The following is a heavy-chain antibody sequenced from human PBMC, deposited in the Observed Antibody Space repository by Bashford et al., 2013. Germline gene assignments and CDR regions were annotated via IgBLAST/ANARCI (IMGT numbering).Heavy chain of an antibody. CDR1: GGSISSSNW. V-gene: IGHV4-39*02. J-gene: IGHJ4*02. Sequence: SETLSLTCAVSGGSISSSNWWSWVRQPPEKGLEWIGSIYYTGSTYSNSSLKSRITISVDTSKNHFSLKLNSVTAADTAVYFCARDHITVGVFDYWGQGSLVTVSS. CDR3: ARDHITVGVFDY. D-gene: IGHD6-19*01. CDR2: IYYTGST.